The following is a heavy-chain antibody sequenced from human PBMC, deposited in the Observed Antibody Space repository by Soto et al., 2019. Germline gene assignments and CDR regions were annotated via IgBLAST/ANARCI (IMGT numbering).Heavy chain of an antibody. CDR1: GGSFSGYY. J-gene: IGHJ6*03. CDR2: INHSGST. Sequence: SETLSLTCAVNGGSFSGYYWSWIRQPPGKGLEWIGEINHSGSTNYNPSLKSRVTISVDTSKNQFSLKLSSVTAADTAVYYCARGQARYDFWSGPNIYYMDVWGKGTTVTVSS. D-gene: IGHD3-3*01. V-gene: IGHV4-34*01. CDR3: ARGQARYDFWSGPNIYYMDV.